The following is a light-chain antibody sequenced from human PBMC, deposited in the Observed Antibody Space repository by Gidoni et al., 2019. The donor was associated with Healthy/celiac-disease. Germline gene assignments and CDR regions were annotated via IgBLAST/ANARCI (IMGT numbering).Light chain of an antibody. CDR1: QSISSY. V-gene: IGKV1-39*01. CDR3: QQSYSTPLT. J-gene: IGKJ4*01. CDR2: AAS. Sequence: DIQMTQSPSSLSASVGDRVTITCRARQSISSYLNWYQQKPGQAPKLLIYAASSLQSGVPSRFSGSGSGTDFTLPISSLQPEDFATYYCQQSYSTPLTFGGGTKVEIK.